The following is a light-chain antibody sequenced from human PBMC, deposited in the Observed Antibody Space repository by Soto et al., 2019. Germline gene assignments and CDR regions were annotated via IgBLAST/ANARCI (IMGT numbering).Light chain of an antibody. Sequence: QSALTQPPSASGSPGQSVAISYTGTSSDVGGYNYVSWYQQHPGKAPKLMIYEVNKRPSGVPDRFYGSKSGNTASLTVSGLQAEDEADYYCSSYAGSSNVFGTGTKVTVL. J-gene: IGLJ1*01. CDR1: SSDVGGYNY. V-gene: IGLV2-8*01. CDR3: SSYAGSSNV. CDR2: EVN.